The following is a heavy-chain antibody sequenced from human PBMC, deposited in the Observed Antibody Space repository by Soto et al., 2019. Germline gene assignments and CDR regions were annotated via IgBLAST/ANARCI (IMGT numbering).Heavy chain of an antibody. CDR2: IIPIFGTA. Sequence: SVKVSCKASGGTFSSYAISWVRQAPGQGLEWMGGIIPIFGTANYAQKFQGRVTITADESTSTAYMELSSLRSEDTAVYYCASLGGAAGLYYFDYWGQGTLVTVSS. J-gene: IGHJ4*02. CDR3: ASLGGAAGLYYFDY. CDR1: GGTFSSYA. V-gene: IGHV1-69*13. D-gene: IGHD6-13*01.